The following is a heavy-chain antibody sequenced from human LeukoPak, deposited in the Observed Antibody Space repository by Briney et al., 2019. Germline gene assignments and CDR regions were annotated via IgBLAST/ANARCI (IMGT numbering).Heavy chain of an antibody. CDR2: ISYDGSNK. CDR1: GFTFSSYG. Sequence: GGSLRLSCAASGFTFSSYGMHWVRQAPGKGLEWVAVISYDGSNKYYADSVKGRFTISRDNSKNTLYLQMNSLRAEDTAVYYCAKDYRSGDYDGYWGQGTLVTVSS. V-gene: IGHV3-30*18. D-gene: IGHD4-17*01. CDR3: AKDYRSGDYDGY. J-gene: IGHJ4*02.